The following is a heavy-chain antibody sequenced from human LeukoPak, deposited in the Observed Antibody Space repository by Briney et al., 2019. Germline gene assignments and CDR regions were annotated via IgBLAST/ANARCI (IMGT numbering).Heavy chain of an antibody. CDR3: ARDRQQLPGGY. Sequence: GGSLRLSCVASGFTFSSYGMNWVRQAPGKGLEWVASINQDGSEKYCVDSVEDRFTLSRDNAENSLDLQMNSLRAEDTAVYYCARDRQQLPGGYWGQGTLVTVSS. CDR2: INQDGSEK. V-gene: IGHV3-7*01. D-gene: IGHD6-13*01. J-gene: IGHJ4*02. CDR1: GFTFSSYG.